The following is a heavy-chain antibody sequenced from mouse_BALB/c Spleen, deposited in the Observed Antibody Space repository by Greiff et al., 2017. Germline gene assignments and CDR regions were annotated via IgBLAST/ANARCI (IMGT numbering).Heavy chain of an antibody. CDR3: ARDSSGPFAY. D-gene: IGHD3-2*01. Sequence: QVQLQQSGAELVRPGTSVKVSCKASGYAFTNYLIEWVKQRPGQGLEWIGVINPGSGGTNYNEKFKGKATLTADKSSSTAYMQLSSLTSDDSAVYFCARDSSGPFAYWGQGTLVTVSA. CDR1: GYAFTNYL. V-gene: IGHV1-54*01. CDR2: INPGSGGT. J-gene: IGHJ3*01.